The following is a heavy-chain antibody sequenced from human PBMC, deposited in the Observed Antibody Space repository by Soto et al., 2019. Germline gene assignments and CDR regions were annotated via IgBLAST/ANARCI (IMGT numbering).Heavy chain of an antibody. CDR3: ARGRRHRDRLRFLEWLPAHWFDP. D-gene: IGHD3-3*01. Sequence: GGSLRLSCAASGFTFSDHYMDWVRQAPGKGLECVGRIRNKANSYATEYAASVKGRFTISRDDSKNSLYLQMNSSVTAADTAVYYCARGRRHRDRLRFLEWLPAHWFDPWGQGTLVTVSS. J-gene: IGHJ5*02. CDR2: IRNKANSYAT. V-gene: IGHV3-72*01. CDR1: GFTFSDHY.